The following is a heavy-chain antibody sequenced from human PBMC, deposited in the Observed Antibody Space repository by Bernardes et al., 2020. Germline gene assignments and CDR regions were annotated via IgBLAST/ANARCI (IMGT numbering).Heavy chain of an antibody. D-gene: IGHD4-17*01. CDR3: ARRLGIRYGAVPFDY. V-gene: IGHV4-39*01. CDR1: GGSISSSSYY. Sequence: SETLSLTCTVSGGSISSSSYYWGWIRQPPGKGLEWIGSIYYSGSTYYNPSLKSRVTISVDTSKNQFSLKLSSVTAADTAVYYCARRLGIRYGAVPFDYWGQGTLVTVSS. CDR2: IYYSGST. J-gene: IGHJ4*02.